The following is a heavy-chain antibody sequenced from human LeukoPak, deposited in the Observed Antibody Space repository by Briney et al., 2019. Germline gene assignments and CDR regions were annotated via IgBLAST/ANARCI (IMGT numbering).Heavy chain of an antibody. CDR2: INQGGSVK. CDR1: GFTFRGYW. J-gene: IGHJ4*02. CDR3: ARVGYSGWNLEY. Sequence: GGSLRLSCAASGFTFRGYWMSWVRQAPGKGLEWVANINQGGSVKYYVDSVKGRFTISRDDAKNSLYVQMNSPRDEDTAVYYCARVGYSGWNLEYWGQGTLVTVSS. V-gene: IGHV3-7*01. D-gene: IGHD5-12*01.